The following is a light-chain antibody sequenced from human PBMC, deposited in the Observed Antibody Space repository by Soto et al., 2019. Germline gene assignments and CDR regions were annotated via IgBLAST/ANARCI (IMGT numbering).Light chain of an antibody. V-gene: IGKV3-11*01. J-gene: IGKJ4*01. CDR2: DAS. CDR1: QSVANF. CDR3: QQRSNWPT. Sequence: IVLTQSPATLSSSPGDTATLSCRASQSVANFLACYQQKPGQAPRLLIYDASDRATGIPTRFSGGGSGTDFALTISKLQPEDFAVYYCQQRSNWPTFGGGTKVEIK.